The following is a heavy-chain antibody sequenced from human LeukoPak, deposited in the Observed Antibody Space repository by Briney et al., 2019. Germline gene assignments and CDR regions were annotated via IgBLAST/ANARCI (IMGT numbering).Heavy chain of an antibody. CDR3: AREWRGGRGYSYGYNY. CDR2: ISYDGSNK. Sequence: QAGGSLRLSCAASGFTFSSYAMHWVRQAPGKGLEWVAVISYDGSNKYYADSVKGRFTISRDNSKNTLYLQMNSLRAEDTAVYYCAREWRGGRGYSYGYNYWGQGTLVTVSS. CDR1: GFTFSSYA. J-gene: IGHJ4*02. D-gene: IGHD5-18*01. V-gene: IGHV3-30*04.